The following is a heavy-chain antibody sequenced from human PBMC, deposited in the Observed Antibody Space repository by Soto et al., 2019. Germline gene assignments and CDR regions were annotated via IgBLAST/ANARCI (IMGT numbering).Heavy chain of an antibody. CDR3: AKDGLQLAPAQWGYFDY. D-gene: IGHD5-18*01. Sequence: PGGSLRLSCAASGFTFSSYAMSWVRQAPGKGLEWVSAISGSGGSTYYADSVKGRFTISRDNSKNTLYLQMNSLRAEDTAVYYCAKDGLQLAPAQWGYFDYWGQGTLVTVSS. V-gene: IGHV3-23*01. CDR2: ISGSGGST. J-gene: IGHJ4*02. CDR1: GFTFSSYA.